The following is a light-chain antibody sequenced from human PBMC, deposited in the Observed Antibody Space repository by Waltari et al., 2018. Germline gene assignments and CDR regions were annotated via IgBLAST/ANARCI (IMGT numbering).Light chain of an antibody. CDR1: QIISGW. Sequence: DIQMTQTPSTLSAYVGDRVTITCRASQIISGWLAWYQQQPGKAPKLLIHKASVLESEVPSRFSGSGSGSGIEFTLTISSLQPDDFATYHCQQYSNYPWTFGQGTRVEIK. V-gene: IGKV1-5*03. CDR2: KAS. CDR3: QQYSNYPWT. J-gene: IGKJ1*01.